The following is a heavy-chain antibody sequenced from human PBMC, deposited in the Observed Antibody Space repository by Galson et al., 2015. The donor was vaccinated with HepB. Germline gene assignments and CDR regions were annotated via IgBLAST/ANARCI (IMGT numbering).Heavy chain of an antibody. J-gene: IGHJ4*02. CDR1: GFTLRSYA. CDR2: ISRNGGST. D-gene: IGHD6-19*01. Sequence: SLRLSCAASGFTLRSYAMHWVGKAPGKGLEYVSAISRNGGSTYYADSVKGRFTISRDNSKNTLYLQMSSLRAEDTAVYYCVKGNLDSSGWVVYWGQGTLVTVSS. CDR3: VKGNLDSSGWVVY. V-gene: IGHV3-64D*06.